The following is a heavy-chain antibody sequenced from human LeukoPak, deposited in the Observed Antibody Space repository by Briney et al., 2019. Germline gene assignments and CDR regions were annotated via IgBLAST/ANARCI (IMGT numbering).Heavy chain of an antibody. CDR3: AKDRGYSYGYETDYYYYVMDV. D-gene: IGHD5-18*01. CDR1: GFTFSSYA. Sequence: PGGSLRLSCAASGFTFSSYAMSWVRQAPGKGLEWVSAISGSGGRTYYADSVKGRFTISRDNSKNTLYLQMNSLRAEDTAVYYCAKDRGYSYGYETDYYYYVMDVWGQGTPVTVSS. CDR2: ISGSGGRT. J-gene: IGHJ6*02. V-gene: IGHV3-23*01.